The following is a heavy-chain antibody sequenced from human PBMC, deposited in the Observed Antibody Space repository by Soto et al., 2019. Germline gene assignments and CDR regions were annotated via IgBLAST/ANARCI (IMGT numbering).Heavy chain of an antibody. V-gene: IGHV3-11*04. CDR2: ISSSGSTI. Sequence: PGGSLRLSCAASGFTFSDYYMSWIRQAPGKGLEWVSYISSSGSTIYYADSVKGRVTITRDTSASTAYMELSSLRSEDTAVYYCARSIVVVTALDYWGQGTLVTVSS. J-gene: IGHJ4*02. CDR3: ARSIVVVTALDY. D-gene: IGHD2-21*02. CDR1: GFTFSDYY.